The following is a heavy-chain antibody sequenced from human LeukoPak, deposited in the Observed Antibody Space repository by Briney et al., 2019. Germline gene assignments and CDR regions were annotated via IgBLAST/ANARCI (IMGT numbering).Heavy chain of an antibody. V-gene: IGHV3-49*04. D-gene: IGHD5-18*01. J-gene: IGHJ4*02. CDR1: GFTFSDYG. CDR3: ARLRMQLWFNLDY. CDR2: IRGKGYDGTT. Sequence: PGRSLRLSCTGSGFTFSDYGVTWVRQAPGKGLEWVGFIRGKGYDGTTEYAASVKGRFTISRDDSRSIAYLHMNSLKIEDTGVYYCARLRMQLWFNLDYWGQGSLVTVSS.